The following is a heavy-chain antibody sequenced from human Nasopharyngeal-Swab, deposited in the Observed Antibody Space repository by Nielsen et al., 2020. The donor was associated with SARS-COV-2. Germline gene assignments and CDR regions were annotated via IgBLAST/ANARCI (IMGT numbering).Heavy chain of an antibody. V-gene: IGHV3-23*01. J-gene: IGHJ5*02. CDR2: ISPSGGAT. CDR1: GFTFSDYT. Sequence: GSLKISCVASGFTFSDYTMSWVRQSPGKGLEWVSLISPSGGATYFADSVKGRFTVSRDNSRNTLYLQMNSLRVEDTALYYCARDGRDWVPVSWGQGSLVTVSS. CDR3: ARDGRDWVPVS. D-gene: IGHD2-21*02.